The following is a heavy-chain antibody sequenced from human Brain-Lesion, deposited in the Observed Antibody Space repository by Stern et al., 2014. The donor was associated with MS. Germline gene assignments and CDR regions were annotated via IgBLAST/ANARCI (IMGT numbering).Heavy chain of an antibody. CDR2: IYQSGSA. J-gene: IGHJ6*02. Sequence: QLQLQESGPGLVKPSGTLSLTCAVSGASISNTQWWTWVRQSPGKGLEWIGEIYQSGSANYNPSLRSRVTISVDRSKNSFYLKLNSVTAADTAVYYCARDPRRGGLSGYYHGMDVWGQGTTVTVSS. CDR1: GASISNTQW. D-gene: IGHD3-10*01. CDR3: ARDPRRGGLSGYYHGMDV. V-gene: IGHV4-4*02.